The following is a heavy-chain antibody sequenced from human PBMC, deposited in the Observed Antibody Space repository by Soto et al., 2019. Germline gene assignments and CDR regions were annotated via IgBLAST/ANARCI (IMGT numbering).Heavy chain of an antibody. D-gene: IGHD3-22*01. J-gene: IGHJ4*02. CDR3: ARDLISDGSGYHYFDY. CDR1: GGTFSSYA. CDR2: IIPIFGTA. V-gene: IGHV1-69*01. Sequence: QVQLVQSGAEVKKPGSSVKVSCKAPGGTFSSYAISWVRQAPGQGLEWMGGIIPIFGTANDTQKFQGRVTITADESTSTANMELSRLRSEDTAVYYCARDLISDGSGYHYFDYWGQGTLVTVSS.